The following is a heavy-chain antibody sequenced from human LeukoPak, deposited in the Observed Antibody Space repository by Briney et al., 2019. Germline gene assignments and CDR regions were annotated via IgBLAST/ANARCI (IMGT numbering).Heavy chain of an antibody. V-gene: IGHV3-30*18. Sequence: GGSLRLSCAASGFTFSSYGMHWVRQAPAKGLEWVAVISYDGSNKYYADSVKGRFTISRDNSKNTLYLQMNSLRAEDTAVYYCAKPVVPATAAFDIWGQGTMVTVSS. CDR1: GFTFSSYG. CDR2: ISYDGSNK. CDR3: AKPVVPATAAFDI. J-gene: IGHJ3*02. D-gene: IGHD2-2*01.